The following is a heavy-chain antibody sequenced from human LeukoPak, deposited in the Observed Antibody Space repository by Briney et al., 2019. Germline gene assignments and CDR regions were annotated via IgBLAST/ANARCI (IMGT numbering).Heavy chain of an antibody. Sequence: GGSLRLSCAASGFTFSSSWMHWVCQAPEKGLEWVANIKQDGSEKYYVDSVKGRFTISRDNAKNSLYLQMNSLRAEDTAMYYCATYYLPTVWGQGTRVTVSS. CDR3: ATYYLPTV. V-gene: IGHV3-7*01. J-gene: IGHJ4*02. D-gene: IGHD2-21*01. CDR2: IKQDGSEK. CDR1: GFTFSSSW.